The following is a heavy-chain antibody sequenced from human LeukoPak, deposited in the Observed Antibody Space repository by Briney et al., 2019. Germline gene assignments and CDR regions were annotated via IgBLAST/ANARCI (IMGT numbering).Heavy chain of an antibody. Sequence: ASVKVSCKASGYTFTGYYMYWVRQAPGQGLEWMGRINPNSGGTNYAQKFQGRVTMTRDTSISTAYMELSRLRSDDTAVYYCARARAIAVAGRPYYYYYMDVWGKGTTVTVSS. CDR1: GYTFTGYY. J-gene: IGHJ6*03. D-gene: IGHD6-19*01. CDR2: INPNSGGT. V-gene: IGHV1-2*06. CDR3: ARARAIAVAGRPYYYYYMDV.